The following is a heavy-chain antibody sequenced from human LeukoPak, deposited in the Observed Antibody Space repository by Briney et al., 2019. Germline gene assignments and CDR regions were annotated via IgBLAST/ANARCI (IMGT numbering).Heavy chain of an antibody. CDR2: ISYDGSNK. V-gene: IGHV3-30-3*01. CDR1: GFTFSSYA. J-gene: IGHJ4*02. CDR3: ARGPYYYDSSGFWYFDY. Sequence: GRSLRLSCAASGFTFSSYAMHWVRQAPGKGLEWVAVISYDGSNKYYAGSVKGRFTISRDNSKNTLYLQMNSLRAEDTAVYYCARGPYYYDSSGFWYFDYWGQGTLVTVSS. D-gene: IGHD3-22*01.